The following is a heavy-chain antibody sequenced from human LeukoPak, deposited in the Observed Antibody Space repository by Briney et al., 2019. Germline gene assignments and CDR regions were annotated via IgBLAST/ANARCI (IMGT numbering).Heavy chain of an antibody. CDR1: GFTFSSYG. V-gene: IGHV3-33*01. CDR2: IWYDGSNK. CDR3: ARVRGSGSYYLIDY. Sequence: GGSLRLSCAASGFTFSSYGMHWVRQAPGKGLEWVAVIWYDGSNKYYADSVKGRFTISRDNSKNTLYLRMNSLRAEDTAVYYCARVRGSGSYYLIDYWGQGTLVTVSS. J-gene: IGHJ4*02. D-gene: IGHD3-10*01.